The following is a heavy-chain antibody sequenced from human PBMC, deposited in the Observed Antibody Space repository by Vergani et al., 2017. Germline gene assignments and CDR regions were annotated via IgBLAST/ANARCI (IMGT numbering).Heavy chain of an antibody. CDR1: GYSFTSYW. V-gene: IGHV5-10-1*01. D-gene: IGHD6-19*01. CDR2: IDPRDSYT. Sequence: EVQRVQSGAEVKKPGESLRISCKGSGYSFTSYWISWVRQMPGKGLEWMGRIDPRDSYTHYSPSFQGHVTIPADKSISTAYLQWSSLKASDTAMYYCARQVAVAGKWWGPYYYYGMDVWGQGTTVTVSS. CDR3: ARQVAVAGKWWGPYYYYGMDV. J-gene: IGHJ6*02.